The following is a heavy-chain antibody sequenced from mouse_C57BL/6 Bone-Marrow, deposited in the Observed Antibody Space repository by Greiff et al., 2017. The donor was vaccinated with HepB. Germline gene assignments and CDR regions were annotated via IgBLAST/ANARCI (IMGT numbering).Heavy chain of an antibody. CDR3: ARWYYGKEDY. D-gene: IGHD1-1*01. CDR2: IYPGSGNT. CDR1: GYSFTSYY. Sequence: VHLVESGPELVKPGASVKISCKASGYSFTSYYIHWVKQRPGQGLEWIGWIYPGSGNTKYNEKFKGKATLTADTSSSTAYMQLSSLTSEDSAVYYCARWYYGKEDYWGQGTTLTVSS. J-gene: IGHJ2*01. V-gene: IGHV1-66*01.